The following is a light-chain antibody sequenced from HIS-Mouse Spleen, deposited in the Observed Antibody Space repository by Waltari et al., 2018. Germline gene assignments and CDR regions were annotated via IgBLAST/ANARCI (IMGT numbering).Light chain of an antibody. CDR2: DAS. CDR1: QDISNY. Sequence: DIQMIQSPSSLSASVGDRVTITCQASQDISNYLNWYQQKPGKAPKLLSYDASNLETGVPSRFSGSGSGTDFTFTISSLQPEDIATYYCQQYDNLPPRRLFGGGTKVEIK. CDR3: QQYDNLPPRRL. J-gene: IGKJ4*01. V-gene: IGKV1-33*01.